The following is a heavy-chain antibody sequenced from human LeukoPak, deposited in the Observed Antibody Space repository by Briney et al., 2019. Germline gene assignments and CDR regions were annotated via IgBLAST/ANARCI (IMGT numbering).Heavy chain of an antibody. D-gene: IGHD3-3*01. CDR2: INWNGDST. J-gene: IGHJ4*02. CDR1: GFTFDDYG. V-gene: IGHV3-20*04. Sequence: GGSLRLSCAASGFTFDDYGMSWVRQAPGKGLEWVSSINWNGDSTGYADSVKGRFTISRDNAKNSLYLQMNSLRAEDTAFYYCARDQDDFWSGRDRPADYWGQGTLVTVFS. CDR3: ARDQDDFWSGRDRPADY.